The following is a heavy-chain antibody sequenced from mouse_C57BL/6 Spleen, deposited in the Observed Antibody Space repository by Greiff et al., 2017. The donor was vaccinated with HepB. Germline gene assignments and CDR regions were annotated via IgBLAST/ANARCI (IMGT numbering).Heavy chain of an antibody. V-gene: IGHV10-3*01. CDR2: IRSKSSNYAT. Sequence: EVNVVESGGGLVQPKGSLKLSCAASGFTFNTYAMHWVRQAPGKGLEWVARIRSKSSNYATYYADSVKDRFTISRDDSQSMLYLQMNNLKTEDTAIYYCVRWGNYSWYFDVWGTGTTVTVSS. CDR1: GFTFNTYA. CDR3: VRWGNYSWYFDV. J-gene: IGHJ1*03. D-gene: IGHD2-1*01.